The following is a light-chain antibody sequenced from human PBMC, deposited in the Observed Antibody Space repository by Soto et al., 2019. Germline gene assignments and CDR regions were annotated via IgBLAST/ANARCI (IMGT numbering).Light chain of an antibody. CDR1: QSISDT. J-gene: IGKJ1*01. V-gene: IGKV3-15*01. Sequence: IVMPLSRAAVSVNHGGRTTHSCRASQSISDTLAWYQQKPGQAPRLLIHGASTRATGFPARFSGSGSGTDFTLTISSLQSEDFAVYYCQQYNNWPWTFGQGAKADIK. CDR2: GAS. CDR3: QQYNNWPWT.